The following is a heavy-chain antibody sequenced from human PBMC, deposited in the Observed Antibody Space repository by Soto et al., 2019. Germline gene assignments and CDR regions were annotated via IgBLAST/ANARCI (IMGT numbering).Heavy chain of an antibody. J-gene: IGHJ4*02. CDR3: ASPYFSWPATFGY. CDR1: GFTFSSYW. V-gene: IGHV3-74*01. Sequence: QPGGSLRLSCAASGFTFSSYWMHWVRQAPGKGLVWVSRINSDGSSTSYADSVKGRFTISRDNAKNTLYLQMNSLRAEDTAVYYCASPYFSWPATFGYSGQGTLVTV. D-gene: IGHD1-26*01. CDR2: INSDGSST.